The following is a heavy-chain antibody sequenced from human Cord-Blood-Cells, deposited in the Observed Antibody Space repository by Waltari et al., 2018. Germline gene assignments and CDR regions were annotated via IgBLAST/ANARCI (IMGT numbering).Heavy chain of an antibody. Sequence: QVQLQESGPGLVKPSETLSLTCTVSGGSISSYYWAWIRQPPGKGMAWIGYIYYSGSTNYNPSLKSRVTISVDTSKNQFSLKLSSVTAADTAVYYCARHSVEQNWFDPWGQGTLVTVSS. CDR3: ARHSVEQNWFDP. CDR2: IYYSGST. CDR1: GGSISSYY. J-gene: IGHJ5*02. V-gene: IGHV4-59*08.